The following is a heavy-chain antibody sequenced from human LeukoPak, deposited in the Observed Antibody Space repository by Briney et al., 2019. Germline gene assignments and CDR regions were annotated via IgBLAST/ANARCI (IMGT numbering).Heavy chain of an antibody. D-gene: IGHD2-15*01. CDR2: INPNSGGT. CDR3: ARDVPRYCSGDSCYSEYIDY. CDR1: GYTFTAYY. V-gene: IGHV1-2*02. Sequence: ASVKVSCKASGYTFTAYYMHWVRQAPGQGLEWMGWINPNSGGTNYAQKFQGTVTMTRDTSISTAYMELSRLRSDDTAVYYCARDVPRYCSGDSCYSEYIDYWGERTLVTVSS. J-gene: IGHJ4*02.